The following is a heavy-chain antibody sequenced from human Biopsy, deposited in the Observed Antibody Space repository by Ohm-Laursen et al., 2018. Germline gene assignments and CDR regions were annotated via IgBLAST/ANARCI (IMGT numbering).Heavy chain of an antibody. CDR2: ITWNSGSI. D-gene: IGHD2-21*02. CDR1: GFTFDDYA. Sequence: SLRLSCAASGFTFDDYAMHRVRQAPGKGLEWVSGITWNSGSIGYADSVKGRFSIFRDNAKHSLYLQMNSLRAEDTALYYCAKDLGQVTAAIGYWGQGTLVTVSS. CDR3: AKDLGQVTAAIGY. J-gene: IGHJ4*02. V-gene: IGHV3-9*01.